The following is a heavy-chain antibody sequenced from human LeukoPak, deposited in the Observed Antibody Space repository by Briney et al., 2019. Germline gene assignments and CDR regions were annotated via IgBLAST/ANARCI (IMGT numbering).Heavy chain of an antibody. Sequence: SETLSLTCTVSGGSISSGDYYWSWIRQPPGKGLEWSGYIYYSGSTYYNPSLKSRVTISVDTTKNQFSLKLSSVTAADTAVYYCARDSGWHSDYWGQGTLVTVSS. J-gene: IGHJ4*02. CDR2: IYYSGST. CDR1: GGSISSGDYY. V-gene: IGHV4-30-4*01. CDR3: ARDSGWHSDY. D-gene: IGHD6-19*01.